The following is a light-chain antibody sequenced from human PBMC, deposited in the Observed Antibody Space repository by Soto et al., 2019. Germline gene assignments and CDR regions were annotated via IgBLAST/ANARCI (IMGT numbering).Light chain of an antibody. CDR2: GAS. Sequence: EIVLTQSPGTLSLSPGERATLSCRVSQSISSSYLAWYQQKPGQAPRLIIYGASSRATGIPDRFSGSGSGTDFTLTISRLEPEDFAVYYCQQYGSSPPTFGPGAKVDIK. CDR1: QSISSSY. CDR3: QQYGSSPPT. V-gene: IGKV3-20*01. J-gene: IGKJ3*01.